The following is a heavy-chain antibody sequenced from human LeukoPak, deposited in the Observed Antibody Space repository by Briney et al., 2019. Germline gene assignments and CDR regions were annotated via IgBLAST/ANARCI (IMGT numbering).Heavy chain of an antibody. CDR2: ISSTGRTI. Sequence: GGSLRLSCEASGFTFSSYEMNWVRQAPGKGLEWISYISSTGRTIYYADSVKGRFTISRDNAKNSLYLQMNGLRAEDTAVYYCARDPQVGGYFDWFPGWFDPWGRGTLVTVSS. CDR1: GFTFSSYE. V-gene: IGHV3-48*03. CDR3: ARDPQVGGYFDWFPGWFDP. D-gene: IGHD3-9*01. J-gene: IGHJ5*02.